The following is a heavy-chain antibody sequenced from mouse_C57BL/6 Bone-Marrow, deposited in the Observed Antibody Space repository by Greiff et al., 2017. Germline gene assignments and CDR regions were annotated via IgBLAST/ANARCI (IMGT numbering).Heavy chain of an antibody. V-gene: IGHV1-7*01. J-gene: IGHJ4*01. CDR3: ARTYFYYYGSRDAMDY. Sequence: VQLQQSGAELAKPGASVKLSCKASGYTFTSYWMHWVTQRPGQGLEWIGYINPSSGYTKYNQKFKDKATLTADKSSSTAYMQLRSLTYEDSAVYYCARTYFYYYGSRDAMDYWGQGTSVTVSS. CDR1: GYTFTSYW. D-gene: IGHD1-1*01. CDR2: INPSSGYT.